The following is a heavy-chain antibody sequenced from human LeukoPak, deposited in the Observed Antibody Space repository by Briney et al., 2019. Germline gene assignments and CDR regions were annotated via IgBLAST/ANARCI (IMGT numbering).Heavy chain of an antibody. CDR1: GFTLSSYA. CDR2: ISVSGNT. V-gene: IGHV3-23*01. CDR3: AKDHGGPNYYDSSGYYKSWYFDL. D-gene: IGHD3-22*01. Sequence: GGSLRLSCAASGFTLSSYAMSWVRQAPGKGLEWVSAISVSGNTYHADSVKGRFTISRDSSKNTLYLQMNRLRAEDAAVYYCAKDHGGPNYYDSSGYYKSWYFDLWGRGTLVTVSS. J-gene: IGHJ2*01.